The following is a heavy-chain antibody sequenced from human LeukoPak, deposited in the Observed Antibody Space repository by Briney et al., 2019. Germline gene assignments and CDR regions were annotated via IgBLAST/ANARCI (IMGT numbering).Heavy chain of an antibody. V-gene: IGHV4-61*02. J-gene: IGHJ3*02. CDR1: GGSISSGSYY. CDR3: ARDPDYGSADAFDI. CDR2: IYTSGST. D-gene: IGHD3-10*01. Sequence: SETLSLTCTVSGGSISSGSYYWSWIRQPAGKGLEWIGRIYTSGSTNYNPSLKSRVTISVDTSKNHFSLKLSSVTAADTAVYYCARDPDYGSADAFDIWGQGTMVTVSS.